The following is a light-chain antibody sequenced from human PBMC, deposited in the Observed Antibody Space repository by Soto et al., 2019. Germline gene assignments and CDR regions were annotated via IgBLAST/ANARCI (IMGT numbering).Light chain of an antibody. CDR3: QVWDSGPDHVV. J-gene: IGLJ2*01. Sequence: SYELTQPPSMSVAPGQTATITCGGNNIGSKSVQWYQQKSGQAPVLVVYDDSDRPSGIPERFSGSNSGNTATLTISGVEAEDEADYSCQVWDSGPDHVVFGGGTKLTVL. V-gene: IGLV3-21*02. CDR1: NIGSKS. CDR2: DDS.